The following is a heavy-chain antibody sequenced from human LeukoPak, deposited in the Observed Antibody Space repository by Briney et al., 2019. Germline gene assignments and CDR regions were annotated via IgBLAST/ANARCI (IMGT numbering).Heavy chain of an antibody. J-gene: IGHJ6*03. Sequence: PSETLSLTCAVYGGSFSGYYWSWIRQPPGKGLEWIGEINHSGSTNYNPSLKSRVTISVDTSKNQFSLKLSSVTAADTALYYCARRTGTLYMDVWGKGTTVTVSS. CDR1: GGSFSGYY. D-gene: IGHD1-1*01. CDR3: ARRTGTLYMDV. CDR2: INHSGST. V-gene: IGHV4-34*01.